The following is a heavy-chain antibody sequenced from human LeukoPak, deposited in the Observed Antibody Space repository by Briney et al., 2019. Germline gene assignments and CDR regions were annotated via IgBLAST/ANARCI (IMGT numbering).Heavy chain of an antibody. V-gene: IGHV3-43*01. Sequence: GGSLRLSCAASGFTFDDYTMHWVRQAPGKGLEWVSLISWDGGSTYYADSVKGRFTISRDNSKNSLYLQMNSLRTEDTALYFCAKDHYYGSGSYSRCVYFDYWGQGTLVTVSS. D-gene: IGHD3-10*01. CDR2: ISWDGGST. CDR3: AKDHYYGSGSYSRCVYFDY. J-gene: IGHJ4*02. CDR1: GFTFDDYT.